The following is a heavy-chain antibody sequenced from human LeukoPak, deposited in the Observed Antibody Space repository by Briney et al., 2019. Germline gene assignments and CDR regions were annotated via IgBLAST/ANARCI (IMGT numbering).Heavy chain of an antibody. Sequence: WASVTVSCKASGYTFTGYYMHWVRQAPGQGIEWMGWINPNSGGTNYAQKFQGRVTMTRDTSISTAYMELSRLRSDDTAVYYCARERCTNGVCYTPYYGMDVWGQGTTVTVSS. CDR1: GYTFTGYY. D-gene: IGHD2-8*01. CDR2: INPNSGGT. CDR3: ARERCTNGVCYTPYYGMDV. J-gene: IGHJ6*02. V-gene: IGHV1-2*02.